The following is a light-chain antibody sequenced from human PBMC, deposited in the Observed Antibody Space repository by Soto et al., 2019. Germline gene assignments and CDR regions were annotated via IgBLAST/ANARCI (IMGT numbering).Light chain of an antibody. J-gene: IGKJ5*01. V-gene: IGKV3-20*01. CDR2: GAS. CDR3: KHSSSSPPAIT. Sequence: EIVLTQSPGTLSLSPGERATLSCRASQSVTSGYLAWYQQQPNQAPRLLIYGASYRATDIPDRFSGGGSGTYVTLTMRALEPEDFAVYYCKHSSSSPPAITVGQGTRLEIK. CDR1: QSVTSGY.